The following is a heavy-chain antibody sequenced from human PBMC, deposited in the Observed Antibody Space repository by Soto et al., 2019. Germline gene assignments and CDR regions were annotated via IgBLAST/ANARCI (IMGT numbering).Heavy chain of an antibody. CDR3: ARERSGAGRGNWFDP. J-gene: IGHJ5*02. CDR1: GYTFTSYG. CDR2: ISAYNGNT. Sequence: ASVQVSCKASGYTFTSYGISWVRQAPGQVLEWLGWISAYNGNTNYAQTHQGRVTMTTDTSTSTAYMELRSLRSDDTAVYYCARERSGAGRGNWFDPWGQGTLVTVSS. D-gene: IGHD6-19*01. V-gene: IGHV1-18*01.